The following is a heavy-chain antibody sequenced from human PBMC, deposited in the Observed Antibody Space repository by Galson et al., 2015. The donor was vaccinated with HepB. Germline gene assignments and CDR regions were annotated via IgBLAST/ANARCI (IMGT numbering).Heavy chain of an antibody. CDR1: GFTFSSYA. J-gene: IGHJ6*03. Sequence: SLRLSCAASGFTFSSYAMHWVRQAPGKGLEWVAVISYDGSNKYYADSVKGRFTISRDNSKSTLYLQMNSLRAEDTTVYYCAREGGGYSNYRERGYYYYMDVWGKGTTVTVSS. D-gene: IGHD4-11*01. V-gene: IGHV3-30-3*01. CDR2: ISYDGSNK. CDR3: AREGGGYSNYRERGYYYYMDV.